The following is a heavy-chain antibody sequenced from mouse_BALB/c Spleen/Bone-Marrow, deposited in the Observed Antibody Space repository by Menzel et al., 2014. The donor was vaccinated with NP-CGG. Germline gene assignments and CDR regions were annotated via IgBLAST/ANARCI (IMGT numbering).Heavy chain of an antibody. V-gene: IGHV1-26*01. J-gene: IGHJ1*01. CDR1: GYSFTGYY. CDR2: VNPNNGGT. CDR3: ARGYGNYWYFDV. D-gene: IGHD2-1*01. Sequence: EVQLQQSGLLVKPGASVKISCKASGYSFTGYYMHWVKQSHGKSLEWIGRVNPNNGGTSYNQKFKGKAILTVDKSSSTAYMELRSLTSEDSAVYYCARGYGNYWYFDVWGAGTTVTVSS.